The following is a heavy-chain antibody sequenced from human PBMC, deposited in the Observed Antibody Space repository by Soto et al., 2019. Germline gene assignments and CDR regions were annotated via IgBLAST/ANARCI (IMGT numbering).Heavy chain of an antibody. J-gene: IGHJ6*02. CDR2: IIPILGIA. Sequence: QVQLVQSGAEVKKPGSSVKVSCKASGGTFSSYTISWVRQAPGQGLEWMGRIIPILGIANYAQKFQGRVTITADKSTSTAYMELSSLRSEDTAVYYCARVSLGDYHYYGMDVWGQGTTVTVSS. CDR3: ARVSLGDYHYYGMDV. V-gene: IGHV1-69*02. CDR1: GGTFSSYT. D-gene: IGHD4-17*01.